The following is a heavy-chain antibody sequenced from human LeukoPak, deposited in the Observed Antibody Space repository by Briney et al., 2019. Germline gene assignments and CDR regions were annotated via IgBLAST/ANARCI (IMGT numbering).Heavy chain of an antibody. J-gene: IGHJ4*02. V-gene: IGHV4-39*07. CDR3: ARGVRY. CDR1: GGSINNNKDY. Sequence: SETLSLTCTVSGGSINNNKDYWGWVRQPPGKGLEWIGSIYYSGSTYYNPSLKSRVTISVDTSKNQFSLKLSSVTAADTAVYYCARGVRYWGQGTLVTVSS. CDR2: IYYSGST.